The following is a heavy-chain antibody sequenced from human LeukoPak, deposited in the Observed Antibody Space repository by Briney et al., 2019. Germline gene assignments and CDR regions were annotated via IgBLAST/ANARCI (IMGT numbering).Heavy chain of an antibody. D-gene: IGHD5-18*01. CDR3: ARDPSGYSYGYMGWFDP. J-gene: IGHJ5*02. CDR1: GYTFSDYY. V-gene: IGHV1-2*02. CDR2: INPNSGGT. Sequence: ASVKVSCKASGYTFSDYYMHWVRQAPGQGLEWMGWINPNSGGTNYAQKLQGRVTMTTDTSTSTAYMELRSLRSDDTAVYYCARDPSGYSYGYMGWFDPWGQGTLVTVSS.